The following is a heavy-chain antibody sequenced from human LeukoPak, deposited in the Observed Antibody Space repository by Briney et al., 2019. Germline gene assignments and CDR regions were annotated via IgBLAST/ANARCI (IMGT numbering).Heavy chain of an antibody. Sequence: QPGGSLRLSCAASGFTFRRYWMSWVRQAPGKGPEWVANIKQDGSEIYYVDSVKGRFTISRDNAENLLFLQMNSLRAEDTAVYYCARRITVASAGWGYGMDVWGQGTTVTVSS. CDR2: IKQDGSEI. CDR3: ARRITVASAGWGYGMDV. D-gene: IGHD6-13*01. V-gene: IGHV3-7*03. CDR1: GFTFRRYW. J-gene: IGHJ6*02.